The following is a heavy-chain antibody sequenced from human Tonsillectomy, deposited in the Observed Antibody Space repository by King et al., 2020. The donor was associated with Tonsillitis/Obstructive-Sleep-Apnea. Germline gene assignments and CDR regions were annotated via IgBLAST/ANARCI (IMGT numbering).Heavy chain of an antibody. CDR1: GFTFSSYA. CDR3: AKLESTVPVAGTVDSYFDY. J-gene: IGHJ4*02. V-gene: IGHV3-23*01. D-gene: IGHD6-19*01. CDR2: ISGSGGST. Sequence: VQLLESGGDLVQPGGSLRLSCAASGFTFSSYAMNWVRQAPGKGPEWVSGISGSGGSTYYADSVKGRFTISRDNSKNTVCLQMNSLRAEDTAIYSCAKLESTVPVAGTVDSYFDYWGQGTLVTVSS.